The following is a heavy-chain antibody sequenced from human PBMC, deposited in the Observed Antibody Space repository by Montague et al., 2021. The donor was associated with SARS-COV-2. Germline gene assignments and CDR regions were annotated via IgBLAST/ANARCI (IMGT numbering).Heavy chain of an antibody. J-gene: IGHJ3*01. CDR3: AKERAVVRAARTLVAFDL. D-gene: IGHD2-2*01. CDR1: GGSFSVYY. V-gene: IGHV4-34*01. CDR2: INHSGTA. Sequence: SETLSLTCAVYGGSFSVYYWGWLRQSPRRGLELIAEINHSGTANYNPSLKRRISISVATSKTQFTLKLTSVTAADTAMYYCAKERAVVRAARTLVAFDLWGQGTMVTVSS.